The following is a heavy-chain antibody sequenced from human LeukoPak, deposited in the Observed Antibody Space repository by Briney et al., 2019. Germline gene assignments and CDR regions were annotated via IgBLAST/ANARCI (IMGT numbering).Heavy chain of an antibody. CDR1: GYTFTSYY. CDR3: ASTPPDLVVVAATTDY. D-gene: IGHD2-15*01. CDR2: INPSGGST. V-gene: IGHV1-46*01. Sequence: ASVKVSCKASGYTFTSYYIHWVRQAPGQGLEWMGIINPSGGSTSYAQKFQGRVTMTRDTSTSTVYMELSSLRSEDTAVYYCASTPPDLVVVAATTDYWGQGALVTVSS. J-gene: IGHJ4*02.